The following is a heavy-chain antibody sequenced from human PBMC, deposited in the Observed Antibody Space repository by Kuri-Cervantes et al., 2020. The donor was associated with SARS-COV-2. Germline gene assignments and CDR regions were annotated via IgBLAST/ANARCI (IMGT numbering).Heavy chain of an antibody. D-gene: IGHD2-2*02. CDR3: ARGVHKGCSSTSCYSLLRGYYYYYMDV. J-gene: IGHJ6*03. V-gene: IGHV1-8*02. Sequence: ASVKVSCKASGYIFTDYDFNWLRQASGQGLEWLGWMDPHSENTGYAQKFQGRVTMTRDTSISTVYMELSSLRSEDTAVYYCARGVHKGCSSTSCYSLLRGYYYYYMDVWGKGTTVTVSS. CDR1: GYIFTDYD. CDR2: MDPHSENT.